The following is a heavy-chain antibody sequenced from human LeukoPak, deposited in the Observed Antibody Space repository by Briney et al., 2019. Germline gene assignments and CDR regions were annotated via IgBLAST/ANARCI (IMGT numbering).Heavy chain of an antibody. J-gene: IGHJ4*02. D-gene: IGHD3-10*01. CDR1: GYTFTAYH. Sequence: ASVKVSCKASGYTFTAYHIHWVRQAPGQRLEWMVWIHPNTGETIYAPKFQGRVTMTRDTSINTVYLELTRLRFDDRAIYYCACPQRGPESYYTDYWGQGTLVTVSS. CDR3: ACPQRGPESYYTDY. CDR2: IHPNTGET. V-gene: IGHV1-2*02.